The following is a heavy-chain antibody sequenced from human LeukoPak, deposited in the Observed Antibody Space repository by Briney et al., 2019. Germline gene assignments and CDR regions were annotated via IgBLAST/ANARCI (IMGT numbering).Heavy chain of an antibody. V-gene: IGHV3-21*01. Sequence: GSLRLSCAASGFTFSSYSMNWVRQAPGKGLEWVSSISSSSSYIYYADSVKGRFTISRDNAKNSLYLQMNSLRAEDTAVYYCARDLVVPAARYWDPWGQGTLVTVSS. CDR2: ISSSSSYI. D-gene: IGHD2-2*01. J-gene: IGHJ5*02. CDR1: GFTFSSYS. CDR3: ARDLVVPAARYWDP.